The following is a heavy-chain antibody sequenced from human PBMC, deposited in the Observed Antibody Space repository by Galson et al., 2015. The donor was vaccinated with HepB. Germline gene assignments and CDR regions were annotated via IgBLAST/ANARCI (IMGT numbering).Heavy chain of an antibody. V-gene: IGHV3-7*03. CDR1: GFTFSSYW. Sequence: SLRLSCAASGFTFSSYWMSWVRQAPGKGLEWVANIKQDGSEKYYVDSVKGRFTISRDNAKNSLYLQMNSLRAEDTAVYYCARVGRNVSWYFDLWGRGTLVTVSS. CDR3: ARVGRNVSWYFDL. J-gene: IGHJ2*01. D-gene: IGHD1-26*01. CDR2: IKQDGSEK.